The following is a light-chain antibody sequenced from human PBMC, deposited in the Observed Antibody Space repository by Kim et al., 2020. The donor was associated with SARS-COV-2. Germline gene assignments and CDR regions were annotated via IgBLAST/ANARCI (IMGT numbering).Light chain of an antibody. CDR1: QNIHIW. CDR3: QQYDVHPET. Sequence: SSVGDRVTISCRASQNIHIWLAWFQQKPGNAPRVLMYKASTLESGVPSRFSGSGSGTEFTLTINSLQPDDSATYYCQQYDVHPETFGQGTKVEVK. J-gene: IGKJ1*01. CDR2: KAS. V-gene: IGKV1-5*03.